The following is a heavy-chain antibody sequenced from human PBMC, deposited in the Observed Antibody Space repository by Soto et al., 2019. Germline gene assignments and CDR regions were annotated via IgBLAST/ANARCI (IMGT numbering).Heavy chain of an antibody. CDR3: AKLPKIVVVPAATDWFDP. D-gene: IGHD2-2*01. CDR1: GFTFSSYA. J-gene: IGHJ5*02. CDR2: ISGSGGST. Sequence: PGGSLRLSCAASGFTFSSYAMSWVRQAPGKGLEWVSAISGSGGSTYYADSVKGRFTISRDNSKNTLYLQMNSLRAEDTAVYYCAKLPKIVVVPAATDWFDPWGQGTLVTVSS. V-gene: IGHV3-23*01.